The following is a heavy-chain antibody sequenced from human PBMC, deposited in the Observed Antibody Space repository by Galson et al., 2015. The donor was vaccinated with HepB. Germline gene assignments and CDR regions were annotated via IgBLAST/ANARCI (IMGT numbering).Heavy chain of an antibody. CDR1: AFTFSSYW. Sequence: SLRLSCAASAFTFSSYWMHWVRQVPGKGLVWVSRINSDGNSITYAYVVNGRFIITRDDANNTLYLQMNSLRAEDTAVYYCARGDYDYWRGCYAGEGYYMDVWGKGTTVTVSS. D-gene: IGHD3-3*01. CDR2: INSDGNSI. J-gene: IGHJ6*03. V-gene: IGHV3-74*01. CDR3: ARGDYDYWRGCYAGEGYYMDV.